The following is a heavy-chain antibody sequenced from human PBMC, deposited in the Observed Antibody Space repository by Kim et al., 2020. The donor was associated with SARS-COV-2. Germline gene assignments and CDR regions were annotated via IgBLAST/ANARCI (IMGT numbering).Heavy chain of an antibody. J-gene: IGHJ4*02. CDR1: GGSFSGYY. Sequence: SETLSLTCAVYGGSFSGYYWSWIRQPPGKGLEWIGEINHSGSTNYNPSLKSRVTISVDTSKNQFSLKLSSVTAADTAVYYCARAGISIRPGGARLDYWGQGTLVTVSS. V-gene: IGHV4-34*01. CDR2: INHSGST. D-gene: IGHD2-2*02. CDR3: ARAGISIRPGGARLDY.